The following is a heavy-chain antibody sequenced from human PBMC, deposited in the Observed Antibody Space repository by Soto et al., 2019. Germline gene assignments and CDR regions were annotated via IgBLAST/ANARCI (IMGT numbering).Heavy chain of an antibody. CDR2: INPNGGST. J-gene: IGHJ4*02. CDR1: GYTFTSFY. CDR3: ARLATVTPPYYFDY. V-gene: IGHV1-46*01. Sequence: ASVKVSCKASGYTFTSFYVHWVRQAPGQGLEWMGVINPNGGSTAYAQKFQGRVTMTRDTSTSTVYMELSSLRSEDTAVFYRARLATVTPPYYFDYWGQGTLVTVSS. D-gene: IGHD4-17*01.